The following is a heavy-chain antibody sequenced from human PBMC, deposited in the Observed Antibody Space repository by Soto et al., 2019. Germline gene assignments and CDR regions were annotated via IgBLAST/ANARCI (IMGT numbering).Heavy chain of an antibody. CDR3: ARGFYYYGSGSYYLMDV. Sequence: SVKVSCKASGGTFSSYAISWVRQAPGQGLEWMGGIIPIFVTANYAQKFQGRVTITADESTSTAYMELSSLRSEDTAVYYCARGFYYYGSGSYYLMDVWGQGTTVTVSS. D-gene: IGHD3-10*01. V-gene: IGHV1-69*13. J-gene: IGHJ6*02. CDR1: GGTFSSYA. CDR2: IIPIFVTA.